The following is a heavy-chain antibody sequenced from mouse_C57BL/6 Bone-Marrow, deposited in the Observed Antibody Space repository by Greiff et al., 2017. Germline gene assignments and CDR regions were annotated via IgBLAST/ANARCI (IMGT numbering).Heavy chain of an antibody. CDR3: ARRDYSNYPYAMDY. V-gene: IGHV1-63*01. CDR1: GYTFTNYW. Sequence: QVQLQQSGAELVRPGTSVKMSCKASGYTFTNYWIGWAKQRPGHGLEWIGDIYPGGGYTNYNEKFKGKATLTADKSSSTAYMQFSSLTSEDSAIYYCARRDYSNYPYAMDYWGQGTSVTVSS. J-gene: IGHJ4*01. D-gene: IGHD2-5*01. CDR2: IYPGGGYT.